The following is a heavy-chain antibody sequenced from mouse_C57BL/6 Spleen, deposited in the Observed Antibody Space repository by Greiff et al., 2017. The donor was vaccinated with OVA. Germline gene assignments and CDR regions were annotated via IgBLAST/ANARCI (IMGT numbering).Heavy chain of an antibody. CDR1: GYTFTDYY. D-gene: IGHD2-5*01. V-gene: IGHV1-19*01. CDR2: INPYNGGT. J-gene: IGHJ4*01. Sequence: EVQLQESGPVLVKPGASVKMSCKASGYTFTDYYMNWVKQSHGKSLEWIGVINPYNGGTSYNQKFKGKATLTVDKSSSTAYMELNSLTSEDSAVYYCARRDSNYSYYAMDYWGQGTSVTVSS. CDR3: ARRDSNYSYYAMDY.